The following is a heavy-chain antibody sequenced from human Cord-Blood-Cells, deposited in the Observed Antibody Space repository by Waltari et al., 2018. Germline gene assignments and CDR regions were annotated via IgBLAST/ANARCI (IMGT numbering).Heavy chain of an antibody. CDR1: GYTVSSYA. CDR2: INAGKGNT. Sequence: QVQLVQSGAEAKKPGASVKVSCKASGYTVSSYATHWVRQAPGQRLEWMGWINAGKGNTRYSPTFQGRATITRETSASTAYMEVSRLGCEDTAVYYCAGDRRIRGNDSTTNWCDPWGQGTLVTVSS. V-gene: IGHV1-3*01. CDR3: AGDRRIRGNDSTTNWCDP. J-gene: IGHJ5*02. D-gene: IGHD3-10*01.